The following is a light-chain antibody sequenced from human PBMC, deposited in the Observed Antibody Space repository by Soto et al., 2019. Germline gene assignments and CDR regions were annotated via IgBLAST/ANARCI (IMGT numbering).Light chain of an antibody. V-gene: IGLV2-8*01. CDR3: SSYAGSNNFGV. CDR2: EVN. J-gene: IGLJ1*01. CDR1: SSDVGGYNY. Sequence: QSALTQPPSASGSPGQSVTISCTGTSSDVGGYNYVSWCQQHPGKAPKLMIYEVNKRPSGVPDRFSGSKSGNTASLTVSGLQAEDEAYYYCSSYAGSNNFGVFGTGTKVTVL.